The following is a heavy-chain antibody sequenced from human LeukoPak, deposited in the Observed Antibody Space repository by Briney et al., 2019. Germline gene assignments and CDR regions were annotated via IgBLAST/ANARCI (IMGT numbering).Heavy chain of an antibody. J-gene: IGHJ4*02. V-gene: IGHV3-23*01. CDR2: ISGSGGST. CDR3: AKRSLWFGELLYPGNFDY. D-gene: IGHD3-10*01. CDR1: GFTFSSYA. Sequence: AGGSLRLSCAASGFTFSSYAMSWVRQAPGKGLEWVSAISGSGGSTYYADSVKGRFTISRDNSKNTLYLQMNSLRAEDTAVYYCAKRSLWFGELLYPGNFDYWGQGTLVTVSS.